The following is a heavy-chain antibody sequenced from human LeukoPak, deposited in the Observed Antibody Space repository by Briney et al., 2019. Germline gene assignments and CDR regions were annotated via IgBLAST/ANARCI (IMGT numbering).Heavy chain of an antibody. CDR3: ARNRYYYGSGNYGVPNWFDP. V-gene: IGHV4-34*01. D-gene: IGHD3-10*01. CDR2: INHTGST. CDR1: GGSFSSYY. Sequence: KPSETLSLTCAVYGGSFSSYYWSWIRQPPGKGLEWIGEINHTGSTNYNPSLKSRVTISVDTSKNQFSLKLSSVTAADTAMYYCARNRYYYGSGNYGVPNWFDPWGQGTLVTVSS. J-gene: IGHJ5*02.